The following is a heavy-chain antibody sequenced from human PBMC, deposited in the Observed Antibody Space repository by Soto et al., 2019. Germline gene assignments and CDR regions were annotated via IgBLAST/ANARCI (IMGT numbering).Heavy chain of an antibody. CDR2: ISYDGSNK. D-gene: IGHD1-1*01. CDR3: AELVTTTGRAFAM. V-gene: IGHV3-30*03. J-gene: IGHJ3*02. Sequence: QVQLVESGGGVVQPGRSLRLSCVGSGFTFNTHGMHWVRQAPGKGLEWVAVISYDGSNKYYADSVKVRFTISRDNSMKMLFLQMNSLTVEDAAVYYCAELVTTTGRAFAMWGQGTMVTVSS. CDR1: GFTFNTHG.